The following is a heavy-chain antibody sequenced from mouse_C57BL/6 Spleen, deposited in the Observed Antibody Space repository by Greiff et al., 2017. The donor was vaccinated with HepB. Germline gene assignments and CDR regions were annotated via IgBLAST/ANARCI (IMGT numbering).Heavy chain of an antibody. Sequence: QVQLKQPGAELVKPGASVKLSCKASGYTFTSYWMQWVKQRPGQGLEWIGEIDPSDSYTNYNQKFKGKATLTVDTSSSTAYMQLSSLTSEDSAVYYCARYGNYEAYWGQGTLVTVSA. CDR2: IDPSDSYT. D-gene: IGHD2-1*01. CDR3: ARYGNYEAY. J-gene: IGHJ3*01. CDR1: GYTFTSYW. V-gene: IGHV1-50*01.